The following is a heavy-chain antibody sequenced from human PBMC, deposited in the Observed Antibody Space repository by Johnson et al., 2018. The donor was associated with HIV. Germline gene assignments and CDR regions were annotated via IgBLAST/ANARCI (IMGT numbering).Heavy chain of an antibody. J-gene: IGHJ3*02. D-gene: IGHD6-13*01. Sequence: VQLVESGGGVVQPGRSLRLSCAASGFTFSSYAMHWVRQAPGKGLEWVAVISYDGSNKYYADSVKGRLTISRDNSKNTLYLQLNSLRAEDTAVYYCARDRSSWRGAFDIWGQGTMVTVSS. CDR1: GFTFSSYA. CDR2: ISYDGSNK. CDR3: ARDRSSWRGAFDI. V-gene: IGHV3-30*04.